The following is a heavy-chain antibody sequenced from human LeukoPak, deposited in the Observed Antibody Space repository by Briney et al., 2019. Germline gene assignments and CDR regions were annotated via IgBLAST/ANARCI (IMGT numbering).Heavy chain of an antibody. D-gene: IGHD3-3*01. Sequence: SETLSLTCTVSGGSISSGGYYWSWIRQPPGKGLEWIGYIYHSGSAYYNPSLKSRVTISVDRSKNQFSLKLSSVTAADTAVYYCASAYDFWSGYSRNFFDYWGQGTLVTVPS. CDR2: IYHSGSA. CDR3: ASAYDFWSGYSRNFFDY. J-gene: IGHJ4*02. CDR1: GGSISSGGYY. V-gene: IGHV4-30-2*01.